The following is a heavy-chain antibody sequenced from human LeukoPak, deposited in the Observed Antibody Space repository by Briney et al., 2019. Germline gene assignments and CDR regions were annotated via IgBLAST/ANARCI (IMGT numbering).Heavy chain of an antibody. CDR2: ISYDGSNK. Sequence: PGGSLRLSCAASGFTFSSYGTHWVRQAPGQGLEWVAVISYDGSNKYYADSVKGRFTISRDNSKNTLYLQMNSLRAEDTAVYYCAKDPHSGAYYYGMDVWGQGTTVTVSS. CDR1: GFTFSSYG. J-gene: IGHJ6*02. CDR3: AKDPHSGAYYYGMDV. V-gene: IGHV3-30*18. D-gene: IGHD2-15*01.